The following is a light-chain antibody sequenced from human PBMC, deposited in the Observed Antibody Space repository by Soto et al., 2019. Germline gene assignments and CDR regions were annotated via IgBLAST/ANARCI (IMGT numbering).Light chain of an antibody. CDR1: SSNIGSNY. J-gene: IGLJ3*02. CDR3: AAWDDSLSAWV. Sequence: QPVLTQPPSASGTPGQRVTISCSGSSSNIGSNYVYWYQQLPGTAPKLLIYRNNQRPSGVPDRFSGSKSGTSASLAISGLRSEDEAEDYCAAWDDSLSAWVFGGGTKLTVL. V-gene: IGLV1-47*01. CDR2: RNN.